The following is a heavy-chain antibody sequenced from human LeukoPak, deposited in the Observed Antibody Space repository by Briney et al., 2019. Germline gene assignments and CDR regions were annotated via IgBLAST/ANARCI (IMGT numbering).Heavy chain of an antibody. CDR3: ARHGWHYYGMDV. J-gene: IGHJ6*02. CDR2: IHYSGST. V-gene: IGHV4-59*08. CDR1: GGSISSYY. Sequence: SETLSLTCTVSGGSISSYYWSWIRQPPGKGLEWIVYIHYSGSTNYNPSLKSRVTISVDTSKNQFSLKLSSVTAADTAMYYCARHGWHYYGMDVWGQGTTVTVSS. D-gene: IGHD6-19*01.